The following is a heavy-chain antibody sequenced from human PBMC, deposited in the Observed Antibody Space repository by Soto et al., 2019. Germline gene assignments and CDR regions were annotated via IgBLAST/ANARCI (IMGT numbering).Heavy chain of an antibody. J-gene: IGHJ3*02. CDR3: ARXAATISGTLLWGEVLDI. D-gene: IGHD3-3*01. CDR2: IYSSGTT. CDR1: GGSIRSYY. Sequence: PSETLSLTCSVSGGSIRSYYWSWIRQPPGKGLEWIGYIYSSGTTNYNPSLQSRVTISGDTSKKQISLNLRSVTAADTAVYYCARXAATISGTLLWGEVLDIWGQGTKVTVSS. V-gene: IGHV4-59*01.